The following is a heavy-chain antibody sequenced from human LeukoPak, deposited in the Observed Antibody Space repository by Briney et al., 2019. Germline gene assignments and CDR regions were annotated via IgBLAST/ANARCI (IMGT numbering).Heavy chain of an antibody. J-gene: IGHJ3*02. V-gene: IGHV1-69*05. CDR2: IIPIFGTA. CDR1: GGTFISYA. Sequence: ASVKVSCKASGGTFISYAISWVRQAPGQGLEWMGGIIPIFGTANYAQKFQGRVTITTDESTSTAYMELSSLRSEDTAVYYCARDRALLYYYDSSGYSSDAFDIWGQGTMVTVSS. CDR3: ARDRALLYYYDSSGYSSDAFDI. D-gene: IGHD3-22*01.